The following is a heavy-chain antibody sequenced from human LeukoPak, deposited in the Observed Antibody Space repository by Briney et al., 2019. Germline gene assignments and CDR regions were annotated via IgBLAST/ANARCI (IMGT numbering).Heavy chain of an antibody. D-gene: IGHD1-26*01. CDR3: ARDQRGSYYGFFDY. Sequence: GGSLRLSCAASGFTFSSYEMTWVRQAPGKGLEWVSYISSSGSTTHYADSVKGRFTFSRDNAKNSLYLQMNSLRAEDTAVYYCARDQRGSYYGFFDYWGQGTLVTVSS. CDR2: ISSSGSTT. CDR1: GFTFSSYE. V-gene: IGHV3-48*03. J-gene: IGHJ4*02.